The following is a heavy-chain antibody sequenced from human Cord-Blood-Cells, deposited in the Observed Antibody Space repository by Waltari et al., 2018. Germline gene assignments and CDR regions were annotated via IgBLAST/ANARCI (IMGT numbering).Heavy chain of an antibody. CDR1: GYSLRSGSQ. CDR3: ASELYCSSTSCYDAFDI. V-gene: IGHV4-38-2*02. J-gene: IGHJ3*02. Sequence: QVQLQESGPGLVKPSENLSLTCPSTGYSLRSGSQWGLFRHAPGKGPEWIGSIYHSGRTYYNPSRKSRVTISVDTSKNQFSLKLSSVTAADTAVYYCASELYCSSTSCYDAFDIWGQGTMVTVSS. D-gene: IGHD2-2*01. CDR2: IYHSGRT.